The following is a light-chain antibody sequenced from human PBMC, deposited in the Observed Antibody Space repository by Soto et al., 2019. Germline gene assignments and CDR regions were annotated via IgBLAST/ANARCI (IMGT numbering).Light chain of an antibody. CDR3: QQSYITPYT. V-gene: IGKV1-39*01. J-gene: IGKJ2*01. CDR2: ASS. Sequence: DIQMTQSPSSLPISVGDRVTITCRASQSISSYLNWYQQKPGKAPKLQIYASSNLQSGVPSRFSGSGSGTDFTLTISSLQPEDFATYYCQQSYITPYTFGQGTKLEI. CDR1: QSISSY.